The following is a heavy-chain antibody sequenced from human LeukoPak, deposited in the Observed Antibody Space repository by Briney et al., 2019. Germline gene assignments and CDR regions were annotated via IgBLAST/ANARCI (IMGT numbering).Heavy chain of an antibody. J-gene: IGHJ3*02. D-gene: IGHD2-2*01. CDR1: GYTFTSYS. CDR2: TNPNSGAT. Sequence: ASVKVSCKASGYTFTSYSMNWVRQAPGQGLEWMGWTNPNSGATNYAQKFQGRVTMTRDTSISTAYMELTRLTSDDTAVHYCARGLRAAVFDIWGQGTMVTVSS. V-gene: IGHV1-2*02. CDR3: ARGLRAAVFDI.